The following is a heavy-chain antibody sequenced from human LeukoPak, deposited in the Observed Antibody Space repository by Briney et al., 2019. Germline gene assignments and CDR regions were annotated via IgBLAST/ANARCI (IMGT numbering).Heavy chain of an antibody. J-gene: IGHJ3*02. V-gene: IGHV4-59*01. CDR1: GGSMSSYY. CDR2: IYHSGST. CDR3: ARATTATNAFDI. Sequence: SEALSLTCSVSGGSMSSYYWSWIRQSPGKGLEWIGYIYHSGSTDYNSSLKSRVTISEDTSKKQFSLKVSSVTAADTAVYYCARATTATNAFDIWGQGTMVTVSS. D-gene: IGHD4-17*01.